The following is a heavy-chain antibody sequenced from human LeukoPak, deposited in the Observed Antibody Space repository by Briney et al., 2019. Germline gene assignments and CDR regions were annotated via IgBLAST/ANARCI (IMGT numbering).Heavy chain of an antibody. CDR3: ARACYYDTTGYCHDAFDS. V-gene: IGHV3-7*01. CDR2: IEQDGSDK. D-gene: IGHD3-22*01. CDR1: GITFGIYW. Sequence: GGSLRLSCAASGITFGIYWMSWVRQAPGKGLEWVANIEQDGSDKYYVDSVKGRFTISRDNAKNSLYLQMNSLRDEDTAVYYCARACYYDTTGYCHDAFDSWGQGTMVTVSS. J-gene: IGHJ3*02.